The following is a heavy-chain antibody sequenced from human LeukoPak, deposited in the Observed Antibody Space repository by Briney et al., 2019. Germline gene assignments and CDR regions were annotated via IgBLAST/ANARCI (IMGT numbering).Heavy chain of an antibody. CDR3: ARGLLLRGIYVWGSYRTTFYFDY. Sequence: SETLSLTCTVSGGSITSTTYYWGWIRQTPGRELEWIGSIYHSGITSYSPSLRSRVTISVDTSKNQFSLKLSSVTAADTAVYYCARGLLLRGIYVWGSYRTTFYFDYWGQGTLVTVSS. D-gene: IGHD3-16*02. V-gene: IGHV4-39*07. J-gene: IGHJ4*02. CDR1: GGSITSTTYY. CDR2: IYHSGIT.